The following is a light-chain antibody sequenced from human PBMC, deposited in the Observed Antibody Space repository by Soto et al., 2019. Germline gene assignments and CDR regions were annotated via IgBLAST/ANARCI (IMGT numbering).Light chain of an antibody. CDR3: QQYGDSSRT. Sequence: EIVLTQSPDTLSLSPGERATLSCRASKSFSRRYLAWYQQKPGQAPRLLIYGASSRATGIPDRFSGSGSGTDLALAISRLEPEDFAVYYCQQYGDSSRTVGQGTKVDIK. CDR1: KSFSRRY. V-gene: IGKV3-20*01. J-gene: IGKJ1*01. CDR2: GAS.